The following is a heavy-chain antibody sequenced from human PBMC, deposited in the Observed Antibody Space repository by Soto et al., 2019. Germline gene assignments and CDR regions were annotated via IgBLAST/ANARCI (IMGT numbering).Heavy chain of an antibody. Sequence: GFLRLSCAASGFTLDDYTMHWVRQAPGRGLEWVSLITWDGARTYYADSVKGRFTISRDNSKNSLYLQMNSLRDEDSALYYCVSIALRFCSGPNCFKLDYWGQGTLVTVSS. CDR3: VSIALRFCSGPNCFKLDY. CDR2: ITWDGART. D-gene: IGHD3-3*01. CDR1: GFTLDDYT. J-gene: IGHJ4*02. V-gene: IGHV3-43*01.